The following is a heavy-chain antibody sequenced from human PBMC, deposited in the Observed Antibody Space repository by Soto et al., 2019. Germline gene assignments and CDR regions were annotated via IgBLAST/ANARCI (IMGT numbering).Heavy chain of an antibody. D-gene: IGHD2-2*01. J-gene: IGHJ2*01. CDR3: ARDQQKTGALRDWYFDL. CDR1: GGSISSGGYY. Sequence: QVQLQESGPGLVKPSQTLSLTCTVSGGSISSGGYYWSWIRQHPGKGLEWIGYIYYSGSTYYNPSLNRRVTIAVDTSKNQFSLKLSSVPAADTAVYYCARDQQKTGALRDWYFDLWGRGTLVTVSS. CDR2: IYYSGST. V-gene: IGHV4-31*03.